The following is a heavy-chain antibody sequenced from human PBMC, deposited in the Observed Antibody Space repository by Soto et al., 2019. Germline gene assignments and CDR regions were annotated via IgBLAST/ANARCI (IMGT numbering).Heavy chain of an antibody. CDR3: AAGGPTTGWLQLSFDY. CDR1: GFTFTSSA. V-gene: IGHV1-58*01. D-gene: IGHD1-1*01. CDR2: IVVGSGNT. Sequence: QMQLVQSGPEVKKPGTSVKVSCKASGFTFTSSAVQWVRQARGQRLEWIGWIVVGSGNTNYAQKFQERVTITRDMSTSTAYMELSSLRSEDTAVYYCAAGGPTTGWLQLSFDYWGQGTLVTVSS. J-gene: IGHJ4*02.